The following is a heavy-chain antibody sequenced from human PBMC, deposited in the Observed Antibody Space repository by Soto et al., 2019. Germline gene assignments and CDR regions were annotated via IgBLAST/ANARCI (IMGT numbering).Heavy chain of an antibody. CDR3: ANASPYYYDSSGSSDY. J-gene: IGHJ4*02. CDR2: ISGSGGST. D-gene: IGHD3-22*01. Sequence: EVQLLESGGGLVQPGGSLRLSCAASGFTFSSYAMSWVRQAPGKGREWVSAISGSGGSTYYADSVKGRFTISRDNSKKTLYLQLNSLKAEDTAVHYCANASPYYYDSSGSSDYWGQGTLVTVSS. V-gene: IGHV3-23*01. CDR1: GFTFSSYA.